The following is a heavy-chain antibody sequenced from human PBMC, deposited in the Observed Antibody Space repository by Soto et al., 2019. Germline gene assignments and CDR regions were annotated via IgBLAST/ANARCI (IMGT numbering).Heavy chain of an antibody. CDR1: GGSFSGYY. D-gene: IGHD2-2*01. V-gene: IGHV4-34*01. CDR2: INHSGST. J-gene: IGHJ4*02. Sequence: ASETLSLTCAVYGGSFSGYYWSWIRQPPGKGLEWIGEINHSGSTNYNPSLKSRVTISVDTSKNQFSLKLSSVTAADTAVYYCARGPSLYCSSTSCYRTKFDYWGQGTLVTVSS. CDR3: ARGPSLYCSSTSCYRTKFDY.